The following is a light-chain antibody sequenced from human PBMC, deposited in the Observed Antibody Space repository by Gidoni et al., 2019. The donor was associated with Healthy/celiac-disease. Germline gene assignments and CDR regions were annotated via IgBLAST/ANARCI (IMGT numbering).Light chain of an antibody. Sequence: DIVMTQSTSTLSVSPGERAPLPCRARQSVSSNLAWYQQKPGQAPRLLIYGASTRATGIPDRFSGSGSGTEFTLTISSLQSEDFAVYYCQQYNNWRLAFGGGTKVEIK. CDR2: GAS. CDR1: QSVSSN. V-gene: IGKV3-15*01. J-gene: IGKJ4*02. CDR3: QQYNNWRLA.